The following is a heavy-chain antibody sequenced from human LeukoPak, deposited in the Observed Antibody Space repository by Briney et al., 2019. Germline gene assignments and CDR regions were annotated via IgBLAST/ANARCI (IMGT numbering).Heavy chain of an antibody. CDR1: GFNFRNAW. CDR2: IKSKTDGGTT. D-gene: IGHD3-22*01. CDR3: TTVARHYYDSSGRDD. V-gene: IGHV3-15*01. J-gene: IGHJ4*02. Sequence: PGGSLRLSCTASGFNFRNAWMSWVRQAPGKGLEWVGRIKSKTDGGTTDYAAPVKGRFTISRDDSKNTLYLQMNSLKTEDTAVYYCTTVARHYYDSSGRDDWGQGTLVTVSS.